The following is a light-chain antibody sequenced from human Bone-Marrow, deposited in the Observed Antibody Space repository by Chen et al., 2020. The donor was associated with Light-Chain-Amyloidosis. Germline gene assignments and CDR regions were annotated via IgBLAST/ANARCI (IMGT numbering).Light chain of an antibody. CDR2: DDS. CDR1: NIGSTS. CDR3: QVWDRSSDRPV. J-gene: IGLJ3*02. Sequence: SYVLTQPSSVSVAPGQTATIACGGHNIGSTSVHWYQQTPGQAPLLVVYDDSDRPSGIPERLSGSNPGNTATLTISRVEAGDEADYYCQVWDRSSDRPVFGGGTKLTVL. V-gene: IGLV3-21*02.